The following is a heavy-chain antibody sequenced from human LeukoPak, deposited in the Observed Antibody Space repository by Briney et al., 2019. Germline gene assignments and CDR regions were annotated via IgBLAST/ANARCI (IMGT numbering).Heavy chain of an antibody. CDR1: GYSFTDNY. D-gene: IGHD4-17*01. CDR3: AREVYGDASFDF. Sequence: GASVKVSCKASGYSFTDNYMHWVRQAPGQGLEWMGWINPNSGGTNYAQKFQGRVTMTRDASISTAYLELSRLRSDDTALYYCAREVYGDASFDFWGQGTLVTVSS. J-gene: IGHJ4*02. CDR2: INPNSGGT. V-gene: IGHV1-2*02.